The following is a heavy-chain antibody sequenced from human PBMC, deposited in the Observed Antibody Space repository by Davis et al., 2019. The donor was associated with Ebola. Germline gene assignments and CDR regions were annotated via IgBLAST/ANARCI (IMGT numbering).Heavy chain of an antibody. D-gene: IGHD6-13*01. J-gene: IGHJ6*02. V-gene: IGHV4-34*01. CDR3: ARVSGYGSSWYRGYYYYYGMDV. CDR1: GGSISSYY. CDR2: INHSGST. Sequence: SETLSLTCTVSGGSISSYYWSWIRQPPGKGLEWIGEINHSGSTNYNPSLKSRVTISVDTSKNQFSLKLSSVTAADTAVYYCARVSGYGSSWYRGYYYYYGMDVWGQGTTVTVSS.